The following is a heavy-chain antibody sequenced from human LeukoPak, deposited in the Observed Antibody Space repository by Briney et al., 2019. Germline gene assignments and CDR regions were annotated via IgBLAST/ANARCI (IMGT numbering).Heavy chain of an antibody. V-gene: IGHV3-13*01. D-gene: IGHD1-26*01. CDR2: IGTAGDT. CDR3: ARGGIVGAYVDFDY. Sequence: GGSLRLSCAASGFTFSSYDMHWVRQATGKGLEWVSAIGTAGDTYYPGSVKGRFTISRENAKNSLYLQMNSLRAGDTAVYYCARGGIVGAYVDFDYWGQGTLVTVSS. J-gene: IGHJ4*02. CDR1: GFTFSSYD.